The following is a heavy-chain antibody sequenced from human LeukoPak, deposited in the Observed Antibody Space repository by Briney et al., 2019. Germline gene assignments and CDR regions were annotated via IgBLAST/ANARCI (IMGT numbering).Heavy chain of an antibody. Sequence: ASVKVSCKASGGTFSSYAISWVRQAPGQGLEWMGGIIPIFGTANYAQKFQGRVTITADESTSTAYMELSSLRSEDTAVYYCARGVPGGYYYYMDVWGKGTTVTVSS. J-gene: IGHJ6*03. CDR2: IIPIFGTA. D-gene: IGHD4-23*01. CDR1: GGTFSSYA. V-gene: IGHV1-69*13. CDR3: ARGVPGGYYYYMDV.